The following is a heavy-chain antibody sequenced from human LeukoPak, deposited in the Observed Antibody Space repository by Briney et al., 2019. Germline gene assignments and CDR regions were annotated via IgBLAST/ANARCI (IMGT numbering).Heavy chain of an antibody. CDR1: GGSISSYY. CDR2: IYYSGTT. V-gene: IGHV4-59*08. D-gene: IGHD3-3*01. Sequence: SETLSLTCTVSGGSISSYYWSWIRQPPGKGLEWIGYIYYSGTTNYNPSLKSRVTISVDTSKNQFSLKLSSVTAADTAVYYCARHGSPVLRFLEHWFDPWGQGTLVTVSS. J-gene: IGHJ5*02. CDR3: ARHGSPVLRFLEHWFDP.